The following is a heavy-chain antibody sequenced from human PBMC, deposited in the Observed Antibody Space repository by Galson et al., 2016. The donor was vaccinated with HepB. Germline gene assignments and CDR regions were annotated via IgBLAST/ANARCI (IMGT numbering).Heavy chain of an antibody. CDR1: GGSISSSRHY. V-gene: IGHV4-39*01. D-gene: IGHD4-17*01. CDR3: ARHDYGDFLFDY. CDR2: MYYSGST. Sequence: LSLTCAVSGGSISSSRHYWVWIRQPPGKGLEWIASMYYSGSTYYNPSLKSRVTISVDTSKNQLSLELSSVTAAGTAMYYCARHDYGDFLFDYWGQGTLVIVSS. J-gene: IGHJ4*02.